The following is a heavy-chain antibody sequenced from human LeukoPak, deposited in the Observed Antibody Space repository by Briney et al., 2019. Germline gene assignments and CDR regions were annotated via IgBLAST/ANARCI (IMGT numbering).Heavy chain of an antibody. D-gene: IGHD2-15*01. CDR3: AKAGAVVVVAAKYFDY. CDR1: GFTFSNYA. V-gene: IGHV3-23*01. J-gene: IGHJ4*02. CDR2: ISGSGAKT. Sequence: GGSLRLSCAASGFTFSNYAMNWVRQAPGRGLDWVSGISGSGAKTYYADSVKGRFTISRDNSKNTLYLQMNSLRAEDTAVYYCAKAGAVVVVAAKYFDYWGQGTLVTVSS.